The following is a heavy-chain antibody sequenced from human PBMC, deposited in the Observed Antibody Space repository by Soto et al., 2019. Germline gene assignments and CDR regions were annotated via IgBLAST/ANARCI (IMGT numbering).Heavy chain of an antibody. Sequence: GASVKVSCKASGYTFSGYYMHWVRQAPGQGLEWMGWIKPDSDGSNYAQKFQGRVTLTRDTSISTAYMELTRLRSDDTAVYYCVAVSYDSSGYYYVDYWGQGTLVTVSS. CDR3: VAVSYDSSGYYYVDY. CDR1: GYTFSGYY. D-gene: IGHD3-22*01. V-gene: IGHV1-2*02. CDR2: IKPDSDGS. J-gene: IGHJ4*02.